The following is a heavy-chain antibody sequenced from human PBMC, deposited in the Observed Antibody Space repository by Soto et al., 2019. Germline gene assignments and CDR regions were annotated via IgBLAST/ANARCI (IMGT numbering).Heavy chain of an antibody. D-gene: IGHD1-26*01. CDR3: VRYREGDHSYLHDI. CDR1: RYSFFDYW. CDR2: IYPGDSET. Sequence: GEARKVSCKGSRYSFFDYWIGWVRQMPGKGLEWMGIIYPGDSETRYSPSFQGQVTISADKSISTAYMQWSRLKATDTAMYYCVRYREGDHSYLHDI. V-gene: IGHV5-51*01. J-gene: IGHJ3*02.